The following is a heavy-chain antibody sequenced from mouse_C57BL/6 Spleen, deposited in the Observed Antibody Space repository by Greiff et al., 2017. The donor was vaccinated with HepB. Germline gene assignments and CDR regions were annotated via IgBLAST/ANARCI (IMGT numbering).Heavy chain of an antibody. J-gene: IGHJ1*03. Sequence: QVQLKESGPELVKPGASVKISCKASGYAFSSSWMNWVKQRPGKGLEWIGRIYPGDGDTNYNGKFKGKATLTADKSSSTAYMQLSSLTSEDSAVYFCARSEDGYYRYFDVWGTGTTVTVSS. V-gene: IGHV1-82*01. CDR2: IYPGDGDT. CDR1: GYAFSSSW. CDR3: ARSEDGYYRYFDV. D-gene: IGHD2-3*01.